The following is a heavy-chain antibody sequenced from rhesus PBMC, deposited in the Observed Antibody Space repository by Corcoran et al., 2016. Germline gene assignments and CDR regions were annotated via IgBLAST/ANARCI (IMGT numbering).Heavy chain of an antibody. Sequence: QVQLQESGPGLVKPSETLSLTCAVSGYSISSGYYWGWIRQPPGKGREDIGYISGSSGSTSDNPSLESGGTISKDTAKNQCSRKVSSVTAADTAVYYCARQYSTAVSNWGQGVLVTVSS. CDR1: GYSISSGYY. J-gene: IGHJ4*01. D-gene: IGHD4-29*01. V-gene: IGHV4-99*01. CDR2: ISGSSGST. CDR3: ARQYSTAVSN.